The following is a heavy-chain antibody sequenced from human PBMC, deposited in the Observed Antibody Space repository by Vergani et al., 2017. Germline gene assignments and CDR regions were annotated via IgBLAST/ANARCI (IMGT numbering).Heavy chain of an antibody. CDR1: GGSISSSSYY. D-gene: IGHD5-18*01. CDR2: IYTSGST. CDR3: ARESVDTAMVINY. Sequence: QLQLQESGPGLVKPSETLSLTCTVSGGSISSSSYYWGWIRQPPGKGLEWIGSIYTSGSTNYNPSLKSRVTISVDTSKNQFSLKLSSVTAADTAVYYCARESVDTAMVINYWGQGTLVTVSS. J-gene: IGHJ4*02. V-gene: IGHV4-39*07.